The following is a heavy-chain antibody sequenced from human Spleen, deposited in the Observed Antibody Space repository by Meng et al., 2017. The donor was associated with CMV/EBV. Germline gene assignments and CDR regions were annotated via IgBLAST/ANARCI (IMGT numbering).Heavy chain of an antibody. D-gene: IGHD6-19*01. V-gene: IGHV1-46*01. Sequence: KASGYTFTSCYMHWVRQAPGQGLEWMGIINPSGGSTSYAQKFQGRVTMTRDTSTSTVYMELSSLRSEDTAVYYCARDRVAGTRYFDYWGQGTLVTVSS. J-gene: IGHJ4*02. CDR2: INPSGGST. CDR3: ARDRVAGTRYFDY. CDR1: GYTFTSCY.